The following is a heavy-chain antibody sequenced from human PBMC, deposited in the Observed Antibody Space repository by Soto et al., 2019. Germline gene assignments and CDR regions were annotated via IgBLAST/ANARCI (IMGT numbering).Heavy chain of an antibody. Sequence: QLQLQESGPGLVKPSETLSLTCTVSGGSISSSSYYWGWIRQPPGKGLEWIGSIYYSGSTYYNPSLKSRVTISVDTSKNQFSLKRSSVTAADTAVYYCARQPLYCSGGSCYPFYYYYYMDVWGKGTTVTVSS. J-gene: IGHJ6*03. D-gene: IGHD2-15*01. CDR3: ARQPLYCSGGSCYPFYYYYYMDV. V-gene: IGHV4-39*01. CDR1: GGSISSSSYY. CDR2: IYYSGST.